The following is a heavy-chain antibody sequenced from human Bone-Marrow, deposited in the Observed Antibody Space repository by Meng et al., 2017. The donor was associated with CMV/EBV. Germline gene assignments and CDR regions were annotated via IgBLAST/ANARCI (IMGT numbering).Heavy chain of an antibody. CDR3: ARNGFGYYYDSSGYH. J-gene: IGHJ4*02. CDR2: ISYDGSNK. D-gene: IGHD3-22*01. V-gene: IGHV3-30*04. Sequence: GESLKISCAASGFTFSSYAMHWVRQAPGKGLEWVAVISYDGSNKYYADSVKGRFTISRDNSKNTLYLQMNSLRAEDTAVYYCARNGFGYYYDSSGYHWGQGPLVTFSS. CDR1: GFTFSSYA.